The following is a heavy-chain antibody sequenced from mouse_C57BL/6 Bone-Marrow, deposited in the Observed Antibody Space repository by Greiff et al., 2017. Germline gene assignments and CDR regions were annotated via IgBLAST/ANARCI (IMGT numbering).Heavy chain of an antibody. D-gene: IGHD2-4*01. J-gene: IGHJ4*01. CDR1: GYTFTEYT. CDR2: FYPGSGSI. CDR3: AIHGIYYDYDAVYYYAMDY. Sequence: QVKLQQSGAELVKPGASVKLSCKASGYTFTEYTIHWVKQRSGQGLEWIGWFYPGSGSIKYKEKFKDKTTLTADKSCSTVYMELSRLTSDDSEVYFCAIHGIYYDYDAVYYYAMDYWGQGTSVTVSS. V-gene: IGHV1-62-2*01.